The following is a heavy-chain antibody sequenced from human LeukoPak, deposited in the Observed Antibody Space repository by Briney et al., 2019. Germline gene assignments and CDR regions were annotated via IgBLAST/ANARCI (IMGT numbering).Heavy chain of an antibody. V-gene: IGHV3-49*04. CDR1: GFTFGDYA. CDR2: IRSKAYGGTT. Sequence: PGRTLRLSCTASGFTFGDYAMSWVRQAPGKGLEWVGFIRSKAYGGTTEYAASVKGRFTISRDDSKSIAYLQMNSLKTEDTAVYYCTRVVPHDDDCSVSGMDVWGQGTTVTVSS. J-gene: IGHJ6*02. D-gene: IGHD3-22*01. CDR3: TRVVPHDDDCSVSGMDV.